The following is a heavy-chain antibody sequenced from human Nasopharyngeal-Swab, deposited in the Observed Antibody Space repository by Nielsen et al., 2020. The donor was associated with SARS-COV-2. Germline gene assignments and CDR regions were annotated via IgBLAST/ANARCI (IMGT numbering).Heavy chain of an antibody. CDR2: IIPILGTA. D-gene: IGHD6-13*01. CDR1: GGTFSSYA. CDR3: ARYSSSWLYYYGMDV. J-gene: IGHJ6*02. Sequence: SVKVSCKASGGTFSSYAISWVRQAPGQGLEWMGGIIPILGTANYAQKFQGRVTITADESTSTAYMELSSLRSEDTAVYYCARYSSSWLYYYGMDVWGQGTTVTVSS. V-gene: IGHV1-69*13.